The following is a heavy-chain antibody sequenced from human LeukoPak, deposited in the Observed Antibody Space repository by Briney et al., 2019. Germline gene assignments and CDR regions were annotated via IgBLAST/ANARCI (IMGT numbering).Heavy chain of an antibody. D-gene: IGHD3-16*02. CDR1: GFTFGDYA. J-gene: IGHJ4*02. CDR3: TRPDPTFGGVIAYFDY. Sequence: SLRLSCTASGFTFGDYAMSWVRQAPGKGLEWVGFIRSKAYGGTTEYAASVKGRFTISRDDSKSIAYLQMNSLKTEDTAVYYCTRPDPTFGGVIAYFDYWGQGTLVTVSS. V-gene: IGHV3-49*04. CDR2: IRSKAYGGTT.